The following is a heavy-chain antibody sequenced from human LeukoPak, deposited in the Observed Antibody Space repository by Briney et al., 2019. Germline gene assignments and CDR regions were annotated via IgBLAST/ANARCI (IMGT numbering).Heavy chain of an antibody. J-gene: IGHJ4*02. D-gene: IGHD5-18*01. Sequence: GRSLRLSCAASGFTFSSYSMNWVRQAPGKELERVSSISSSSSYIYYADSVKGRFTISRDNAKNSLYLQMNSLRAEDTAVYYCARLDTAMVIDYWGQGTLVTVSS. V-gene: IGHV3-21*01. CDR1: GFTFSSYS. CDR2: ISSSSSYI. CDR3: ARLDTAMVIDY.